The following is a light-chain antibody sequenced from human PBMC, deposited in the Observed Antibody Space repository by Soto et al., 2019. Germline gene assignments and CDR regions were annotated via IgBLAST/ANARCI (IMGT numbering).Light chain of an antibody. CDR2: GNT. Sequence: QSALTQPPSMSGAPGQRVTISCTGSISNIGAGYDVHWYQHLPGTAPKLLIYGNTNRPSGVPDRFSGSKSGTSASLAITGLQAEDEADYYCQSHDSSLNSWVFGGGTKLTVL. J-gene: IGLJ3*02. CDR1: ISNIGAGYD. CDR3: QSHDSSLNSWV. V-gene: IGLV1-40*01.